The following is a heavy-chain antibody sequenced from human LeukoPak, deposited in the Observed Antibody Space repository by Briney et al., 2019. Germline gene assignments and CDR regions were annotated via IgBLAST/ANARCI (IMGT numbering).Heavy chain of an antibody. CDR2: ISAYNGNT. D-gene: IGHD3-22*01. CDR3: ARGRYYYDLNWWEFDY. J-gene: IGHJ4*02. V-gene: IGHV1-18*01. CDR1: GYTFTSCG. Sequence: ASVKVSCKASGYTFTSCGISWVRQAPGQGLEWMGWISAYNGNTNYAQKLQGRVTMTTDTSTSTAYMELRSLRSDDTAVYYCARGRYYYDLNWWEFDYWGQGTLVTVSS.